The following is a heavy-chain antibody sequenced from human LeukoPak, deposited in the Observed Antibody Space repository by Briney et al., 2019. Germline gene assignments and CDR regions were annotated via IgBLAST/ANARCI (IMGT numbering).Heavy chain of an antibody. V-gene: IGHV3-21*01. Sequence: PGGSLRLSCAASGFTFSTYSMHWVRQAPGKGLEWVSSISSSSSYIYYADSVKGRFTISRDNAKNSLYLQMNSLRAEDTAVYYCAAGVVAAGYYYYYYMDVWGKGTTVPVSS. J-gene: IGHJ6*03. CDR3: AAGVVAAGYYYYYYMDV. CDR1: GFTFSTYS. CDR2: ISSSSSYI. D-gene: IGHD2-15*01.